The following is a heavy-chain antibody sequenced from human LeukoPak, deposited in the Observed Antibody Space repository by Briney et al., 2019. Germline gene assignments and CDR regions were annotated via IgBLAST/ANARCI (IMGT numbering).Heavy chain of an antibody. CDR2: ISAYKGNT. V-gene: IGHV1-18*01. Sequence: ASVKVSCKASGYTFTSYGISWVRQAPGQGLEWMGWISAYKGNTNYVQKFQGRVTMTTDTSTSTAYMELRSLRSEDTAVYYCARAKEGYGYLPDIWGQGTMVTVSS. J-gene: IGHJ3*02. CDR1: GYTFTSYG. CDR3: ARAKEGYGYLPDI. D-gene: IGHD2-2*03.